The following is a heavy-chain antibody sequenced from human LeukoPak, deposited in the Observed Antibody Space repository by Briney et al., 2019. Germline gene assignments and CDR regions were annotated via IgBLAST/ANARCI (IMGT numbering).Heavy chain of an antibody. CDR2: IYWDDDK. Sequence: SGPTLVNPTQTLTLTCTFSGFSLSTSGVGVGWIRQPPGKALEWLALIYWDDDKRYSPSLKSRLTITTDTSKNQVVLTMTNMDPVDTATYYCAHRRIAVTNDAFDIWGQGTLVTVSS. J-gene: IGHJ3*02. CDR1: GFSLSTSGVG. D-gene: IGHD6-19*01. V-gene: IGHV2-5*02. CDR3: AHRRIAVTNDAFDI.